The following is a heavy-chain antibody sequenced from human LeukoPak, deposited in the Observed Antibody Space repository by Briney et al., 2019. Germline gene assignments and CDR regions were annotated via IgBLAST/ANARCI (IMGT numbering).Heavy chain of an antibody. Sequence: ASVKVSCKASGYTFTSYGISWVRQAPGQGLEWMGWISAYNGNTKYSQKFQGRVTITRDTSASTAYMELSSLRSEDTAVYYCARGGGSKLKYFDYWGQGTLVTVSS. CDR3: ARGGGSKLKYFDY. D-gene: IGHD3-10*01. CDR2: ISAYNGNT. V-gene: IGHV1-18*01. CDR1: GYTFTSYG. J-gene: IGHJ4*02.